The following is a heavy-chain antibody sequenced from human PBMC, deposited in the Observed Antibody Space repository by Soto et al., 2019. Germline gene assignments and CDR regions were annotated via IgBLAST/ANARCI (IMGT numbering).Heavy chain of an antibody. J-gene: IGHJ6*01. V-gene: IGHV3-30*18. CDR2: ISYDGITK. D-gene: IGHD3-3*01. CDR1: GYSFSNYG. CDR3: AKDGTRFLAAPHYFRGLDV. Sequence: QAQLVESGGGVVQPGRSLRLSCEASGYSFSNYGMHWVRQAPGKGLEWVAAISYDGITKYYSDSLKGRFTISKDNSKNSLYLEMSSVSPEDTAVYYAAKDGTRFLAAPHYFRGLDVWGQGTTVTVSS.